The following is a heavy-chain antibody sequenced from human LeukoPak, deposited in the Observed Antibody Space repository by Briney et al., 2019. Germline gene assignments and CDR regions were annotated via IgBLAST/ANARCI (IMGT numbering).Heavy chain of an antibody. J-gene: IGHJ5*02. CDR3: VRDQEPEVPTSDSSPSA. CDR2: ISSSGNYI. CDR1: GFTFSFYS. V-gene: IGHV3-21*06. D-gene: IGHD2-2*01. Sequence: PGGSLRLSCAASGFTFSFYSMQWVRQAPGKGLEWVSCISSSGNYIYYADSVKGRFIISRDNDKNSLHLQMNILRADDTAVYYCVRDQEPEVPTSDSSPSAWGQGTLVTVSS.